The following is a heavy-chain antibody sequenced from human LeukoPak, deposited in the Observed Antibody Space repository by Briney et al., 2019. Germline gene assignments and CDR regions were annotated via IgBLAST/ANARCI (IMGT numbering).Heavy chain of an antibody. CDR2: IFYSGST. J-gene: IGHJ4*02. V-gene: IGHV4-59*01. Sequence: PSETLSLTCTVSGGSTSSYYWSWIRQPPGKGLEWIGYIFYSGSTNYNPSLKSRVTISVDTSKNQFSLKLSSVTAEDTAVYYCARGRHWNYKTIDYWGQGTLVTVSS. CDR3: ARGRHWNYKTIDY. D-gene: IGHD1-7*01. CDR1: GGSTSSYY.